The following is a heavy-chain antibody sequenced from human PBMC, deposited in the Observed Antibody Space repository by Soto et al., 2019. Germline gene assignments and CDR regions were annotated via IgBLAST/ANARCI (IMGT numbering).Heavy chain of an antibody. D-gene: IGHD2-2*01. J-gene: IGHJ4*02. V-gene: IGHV4-31*03. CDR1: GGSITSSGYY. CDR3: ARGGGSTKVDY. Sequence: QVQLQESGPGLVKPSQPLSLTCTVSGGSITSSGYYWSWIRQHPGEGLEWIGFTSNSGSTSYNPSLKRRVTISVDTSSNQFSLNLKSVTAADTAVYYCARGGGSTKVDYWGQGTLVTGSP. CDR2: TSNSGST.